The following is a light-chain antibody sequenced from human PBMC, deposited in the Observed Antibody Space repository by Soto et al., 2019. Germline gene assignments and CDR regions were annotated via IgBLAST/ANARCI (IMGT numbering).Light chain of an antibody. J-gene: IGKJ1*01. CDR1: QSVSSN. CDR3: PQSYSTPRT. CDR2: DVS. Sequence: EIVMTQNTATLSVSPGERATLSCRASQSVSSNFAWYQQKPGQAPRLLMYDVSNRATGIPARFSGSGSGTDFTLTISSLQPEDFATYYCPQSYSTPRTFGQGTKV. V-gene: IGKV3D-15*01.